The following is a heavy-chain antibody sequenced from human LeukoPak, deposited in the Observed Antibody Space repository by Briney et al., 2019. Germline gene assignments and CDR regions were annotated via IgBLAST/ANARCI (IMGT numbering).Heavy chain of an antibody. Sequence: SETLSLTCAVYGGSFSGYYWSWIRQPPGKGLEWIGEINHSGSTNYNPSLKSRVTISVDTSKNQFSLKLSSVTAADTAVYYCARGRGYSSGWYLSHWYFDLWGVAPWSLSPQ. D-gene: IGHD6-19*01. CDR3: ARGRGYSSGWYLSHWYFDL. CDR2: INHSGST. J-gene: IGHJ2*01. V-gene: IGHV4-34*01. CDR1: GGSFSGYY.